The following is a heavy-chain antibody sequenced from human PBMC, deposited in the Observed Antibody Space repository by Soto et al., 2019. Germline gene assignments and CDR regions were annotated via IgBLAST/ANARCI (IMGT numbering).Heavy chain of an antibody. J-gene: IGHJ4*02. CDR3: ARVSGYSGYEFDY. V-gene: IGHV1-69*02. CDR1: GGTFSSYT. CDR2: IIPILGIA. D-gene: IGHD5-12*01. Sequence: EASVKVSCKASGGTFSSYTISWVRQAPGQGLEWMGRIIPILGIANYAQEFQGRVTITADKSTSTAYMELSSLRSEDTAVYYCARVSGYSGYEFDYWGQGTLVTVSS.